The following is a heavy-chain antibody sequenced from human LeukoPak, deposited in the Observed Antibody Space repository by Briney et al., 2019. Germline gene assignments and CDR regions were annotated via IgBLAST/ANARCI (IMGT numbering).Heavy chain of an antibody. CDR3: ARGWGSYYFVS. J-gene: IGHJ4*02. D-gene: IGHD3-16*01. V-gene: IGHV3-21*01. CDR1: GFTFSAYT. Sequence: GGSLTLSCAASGFTFSAYTMSWVRQAPGKGLEWVSSFTWCSSSIYYADSVKGRFSISRDNAKNSLYLQLSSLGAEDTAVYYCARGWGSYYFVSWGQGTLVTVSS. CDR2: FTWCSSSI.